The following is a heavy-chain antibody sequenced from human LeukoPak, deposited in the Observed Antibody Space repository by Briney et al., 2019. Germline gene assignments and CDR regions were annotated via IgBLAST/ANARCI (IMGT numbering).Heavy chain of an antibody. Sequence: GRSLRLSCAASGFTFDDYAMHWVRQAPGKGLEWVSGISWNSGSIGYADSVKGRFTISRDNAKNSLYLQMNSLRAEDTALYYCAKDTATYYYDSSGKKYYYYYYMDVWGKGTTVTISS. CDR2: ISWNSGSI. V-gene: IGHV3-9*01. J-gene: IGHJ6*03. D-gene: IGHD3-22*01. CDR3: AKDTATYYYDSSGKKYYYYYYMDV. CDR1: GFTFDDYA.